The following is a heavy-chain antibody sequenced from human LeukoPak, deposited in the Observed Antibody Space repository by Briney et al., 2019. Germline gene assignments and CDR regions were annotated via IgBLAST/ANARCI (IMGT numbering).Heavy chain of an antibody. V-gene: IGHV4-31*11. Sequence: PSETLSLTCAVYGGSFSGYYWSWIRQHPGEGLEWIGYIYYSGTTYYNPSLKSRLTISLDTSKNQFSLKLTSVTAADTAVYYCATAAQNWNNAPYFDFWGQETLVTVSS. D-gene: IGHD1/OR15-1a*01. CDR1: GGSFSGYY. CDR2: IYYSGTT. CDR3: ATAAQNWNNAPYFDF. J-gene: IGHJ4*02.